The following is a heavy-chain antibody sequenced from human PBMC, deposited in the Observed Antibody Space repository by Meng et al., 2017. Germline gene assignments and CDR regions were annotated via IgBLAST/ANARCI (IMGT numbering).Heavy chain of an antibody. D-gene: IGHD3-22*01. V-gene: IGHV3-7*01. J-gene: IGHJ4*02. CDR2: IKQDGSEK. CDR1: GFTFSSYW. Sequence: GESLKISCAASGFTFSSYWMSWVRQAPGKGLEWVANIKQDGSEKYYVDSVKGRFTISRDNAKNSLCLQMNSLRAEDTAVYYCARPCHYYDSSGYYYGYWGQGTLVTVSS. CDR3: ARPCHYYDSSGYYYGY.